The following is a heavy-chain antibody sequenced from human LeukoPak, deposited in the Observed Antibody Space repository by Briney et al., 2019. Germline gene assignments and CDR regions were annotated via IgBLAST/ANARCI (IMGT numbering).Heavy chain of an antibody. Sequence: GWSLRLSCAASGFTVSSNYMSWVRQAPGKGLEWVSVIYSGGSTYYADSVKGRFTISRDSSKNTLYLQMNSLRTEDTAVYYCARDSGYEFDYWGQGTLVTVSS. V-gene: IGHV3-53*01. CDR3: ARDSGYEFDY. D-gene: IGHD3-22*01. CDR1: GFTVSSNY. J-gene: IGHJ4*02. CDR2: IYSGGST.